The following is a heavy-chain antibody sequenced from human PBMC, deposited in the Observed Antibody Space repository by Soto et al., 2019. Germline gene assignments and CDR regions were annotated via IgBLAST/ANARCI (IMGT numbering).Heavy chain of an antibody. CDR3: ARALGYCTNGVCYRRRFYYYYYGMDV. CDR2: INHSGST. CDR1: GGSFSGYY. V-gene: IGHV4-34*01. D-gene: IGHD2-8*01. Sequence: PSETLSLTCAVYGGSFSGYYWSWISQPPGKGLEWIGEINHSGSTNYNPSLKSRVTISVDTSKNLFSLKLSSVTAADTAVYYCARALGYCTNGVCYRRRFYYYYYGMDVWGQGTTVTVSS. J-gene: IGHJ6*02.